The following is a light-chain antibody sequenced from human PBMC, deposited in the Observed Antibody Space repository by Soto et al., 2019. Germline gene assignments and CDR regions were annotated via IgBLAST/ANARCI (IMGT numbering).Light chain of an antibody. V-gene: IGKV3-15*01. CDR2: AAS. Sequence: ETVMTQSPATLSVSPGESATLSCRASQSVGSNLDWYQQKPGQAPRLPIYAASTRATAIPARFSGSGSGTEFTLTISSLQSEDFALYYCQQYKNWPPLTFGGGTKVEIK. CDR1: QSVGSN. J-gene: IGKJ4*01. CDR3: QQYKNWPPLT.